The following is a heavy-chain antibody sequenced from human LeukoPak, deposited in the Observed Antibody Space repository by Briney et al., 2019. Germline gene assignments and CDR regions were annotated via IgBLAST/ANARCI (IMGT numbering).Heavy chain of an antibody. CDR3: AREWAVATPAFDL. CDR1: GFTFANYV. CDR2: TSPDEGLK. Sequence: PGGSLRLSCAASGFTFANYVTHWVRQAPGKGLEWVAVTSPDEGLKFYGDSVKGRFTISRDNAKNSLYLQMNSLRAEDTALYYCAREWAVATPAFDLWGQGTMVTVSS. V-gene: IGHV3-30*04. J-gene: IGHJ3*01. D-gene: IGHD5-12*01.